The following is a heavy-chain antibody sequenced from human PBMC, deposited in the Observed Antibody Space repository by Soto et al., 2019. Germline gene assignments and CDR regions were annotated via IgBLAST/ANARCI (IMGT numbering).Heavy chain of an antibody. D-gene: IGHD6-13*01. CDR1: GYSFTIYW. CDR3: ASHRTEYSSSWYRGGNWFDP. J-gene: IGHJ5*02. CDR2: TDPSDSYT. V-gene: IGHV5-10-1*01. Sequence: GESLKISCNGSGYSFTIYWISWVRQMPGKGLEWMGRTDPSDSYTNYSPSFQGHVTISADKSISTAYLQWSSLKASDTAMYYCASHRTEYSSSWYRGGNWFDPWGQGTLVTVSS.